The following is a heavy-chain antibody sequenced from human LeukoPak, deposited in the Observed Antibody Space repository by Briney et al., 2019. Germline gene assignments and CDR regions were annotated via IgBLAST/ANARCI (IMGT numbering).Heavy chain of an antibody. CDR2: ITPIFGTA. V-gene: IGHV1-69*01. J-gene: IGHJ4*02. Sequence: ASVKVSCKASGGTFSKYAINWVRQAPGQWLEWMGGITPIFGTANYAQRFQGRVTITADESTSTAYMELSSLRSEDTAVYYCARWAGYCSITNCYTAFDFWGQGTLVTVSS. CDR1: GGTFSKYA. D-gene: IGHD2-2*02. CDR3: ARWAGYCSITNCYTAFDF.